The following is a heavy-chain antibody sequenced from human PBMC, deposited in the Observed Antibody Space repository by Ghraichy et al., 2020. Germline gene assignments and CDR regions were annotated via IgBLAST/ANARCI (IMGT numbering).Heavy chain of an antibody. V-gene: IGHV2-5*02. Sequence: SGPTLVKPTQTLTLTCTFSGFSLSTSGVGVGWIRQPPGKALEWLALIYWDDDKRYSPSLKSRLTITKDTSKNQVVLTMTNMDPVDTATYYCAHRSVSGWAEYFQHWGQGTLVTVSS. CDR3: AHRSVSGWAEYFQH. CDR2: IYWDDDK. D-gene: IGHD6-19*01. J-gene: IGHJ1*01. CDR1: GFSLSTSGVG.